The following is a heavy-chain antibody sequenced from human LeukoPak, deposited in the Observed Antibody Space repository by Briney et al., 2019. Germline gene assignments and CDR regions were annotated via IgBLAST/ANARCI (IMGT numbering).Heavy chain of an antibody. CDR2: IRSKANSYAT. V-gene: IGHV3-73*01. D-gene: IGHD2-21*01. CDR1: GFTFSGSA. Sequence: GGSLRLSCAASGFTFSGSAMHWVRQASGKGLEWVGRIRSKANSYATAYAASVKGRFTISRDDSKNTAYLQMNSLKTEDTAVYYCTRSVMQDGVDYWGQGTLVTVSS. CDR3: TRSVMQDGVDY. J-gene: IGHJ4*02.